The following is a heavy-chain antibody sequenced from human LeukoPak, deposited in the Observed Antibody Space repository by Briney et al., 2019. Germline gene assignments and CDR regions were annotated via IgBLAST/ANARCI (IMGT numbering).Heavy chain of an antibody. CDR1: GGSISSSSYY. Sequence: SETLSLTCTVSGGSISSSSYYWGWIRQPPGKGLEWIGSIYHSGSTYYNPSLKSRVTISVDTSKNQFSLKLSSVTAADTAVYYCARSGIAAAGRGFDYWGQGTLVTVSS. CDR2: IYHSGST. CDR3: ARSGIAAAGRGFDY. D-gene: IGHD6-13*01. V-gene: IGHV4-39*01. J-gene: IGHJ4*02.